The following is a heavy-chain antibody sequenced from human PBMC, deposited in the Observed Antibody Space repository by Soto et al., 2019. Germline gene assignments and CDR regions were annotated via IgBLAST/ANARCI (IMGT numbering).Heavy chain of an antibody. Sequence: QVQXQESGPGLVXASETLSLTCTXXGGSXXXYXWAXXXXXXXXXXEWIGYIYHSGGTNYNPSLKSRVAISADSSMNQFSLRLTSVTAADTAIYYCARTGQIWVPWGLDSWGQGTLVTVSS. J-gene: IGHJ4*02. CDR3: ARTGQIWVPWGLDS. V-gene: IGHV4-59*01. CDR1: GGSXXXYX. CDR2: IYHSGGT. D-gene: IGHD5-18*01.